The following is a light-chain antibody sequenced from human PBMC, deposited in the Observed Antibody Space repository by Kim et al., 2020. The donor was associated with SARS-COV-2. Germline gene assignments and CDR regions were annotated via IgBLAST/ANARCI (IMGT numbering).Light chain of an antibody. CDR1: SSDVGGYNY. J-gene: IGLJ1*01. Sequence: TQPRSVSGSPGQSVTISCTGTSSDVGGYNYVSWYQQHPGKAPKLMIYDVSKRPSGVPDRFSGSKSGNTASLTISGLQAEDEADYYCCSYAGSYVFG. CDR3: CSYAGSYV. V-gene: IGLV2-11*01. CDR2: DVS.